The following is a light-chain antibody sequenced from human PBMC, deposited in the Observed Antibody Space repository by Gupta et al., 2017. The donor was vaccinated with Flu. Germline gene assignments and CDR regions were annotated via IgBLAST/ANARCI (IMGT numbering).Light chain of an antibody. CDR3: QQYDRWPLT. V-gene: IGKV3-15*01. J-gene: IGKJ4*01. CDR2: DAS. CDR1: QSVSDD. Sequence: EIVMTQSPATLSVSPGERATLSCRASQSVSDDLAWYQQKSGQAPSLLIYDASTRATGVPARFSGSGSGTDFTLTISTLQSEDFAVYFCQQYDRWPLTFGGGAKVEIK.